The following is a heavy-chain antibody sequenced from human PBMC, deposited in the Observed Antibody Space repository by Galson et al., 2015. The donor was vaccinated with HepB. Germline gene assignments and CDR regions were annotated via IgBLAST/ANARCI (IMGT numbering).Heavy chain of an antibody. Sequence: SVKVSCKASGGTFSSYAISWVRQAPGQGLEWMGGIIPIFGTANYAQKFQGRVTITADESTSTAYMELSSLRSEDTAVYYCARVLPYEITMDAFDIWGQGTMVTVSS. CDR3: ARVLPYEITMDAFDI. J-gene: IGHJ3*02. CDR1: GGTFSSYA. D-gene: IGHD3-22*01. CDR2: IIPIFGTA. V-gene: IGHV1-69*13.